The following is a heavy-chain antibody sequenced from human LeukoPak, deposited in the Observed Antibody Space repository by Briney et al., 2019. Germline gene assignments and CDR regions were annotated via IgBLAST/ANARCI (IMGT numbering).Heavy chain of an antibody. V-gene: IGHV3-53*01. J-gene: IGHJ6*02. CDR3: ASGGNSFYYYYYGMDA. CDR2: IYSGGST. D-gene: IGHD4-23*01. CDR1: GFTVSSNY. Sequence: GGSLRLSCAASGFTVSSNYMSWVRQAPGKGLEWVSVIYSGGSTYYADSVKGRFTISRDNSKNTLYLQMNSLRAEDTAVYYCASGGNSFYYYYYGMDAWGQGTTVTVSS.